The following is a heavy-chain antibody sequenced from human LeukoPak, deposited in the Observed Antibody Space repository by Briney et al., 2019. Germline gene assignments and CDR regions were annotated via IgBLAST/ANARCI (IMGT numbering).Heavy chain of an antibody. Sequence: GGSLRLSCAASGFTFSRYGMHWVRQAPGKGLEWVSFTRFDGKNKYYADSVKGRFTISRDNAKNTLYLQMNSLRAEDTAVYYCARAYCSGGSCWPFDYWGQGTLVTVSS. J-gene: IGHJ4*02. CDR2: TRFDGKNK. D-gene: IGHD2-15*01. CDR1: GFTFSRYG. CDR3: ARAYCSGGSCWPFDY. V-gene: IGHV3-30*02.